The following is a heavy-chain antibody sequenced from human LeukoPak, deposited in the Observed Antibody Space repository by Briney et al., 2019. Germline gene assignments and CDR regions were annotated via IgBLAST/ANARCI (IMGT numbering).Heavy chain of an antibody. V-gene: IGHV1-2*02. CDR3: ARDGSGVKGWAY. D-gene: IGHD1-26*01. J-gene: IGHJ4*02. Sequence: ASVKVSCKASGYSCTGYYIHWVRQAPGQGLEWMGWINPNSGGTNYAQKFQGRVTMTRDTSISTTYMELSRLGSDDTAVYYCARDGSGVKGWAYWGQGTLVTVSS. CDR1: GYSCTGYY. CDR2: INPNSGGT.